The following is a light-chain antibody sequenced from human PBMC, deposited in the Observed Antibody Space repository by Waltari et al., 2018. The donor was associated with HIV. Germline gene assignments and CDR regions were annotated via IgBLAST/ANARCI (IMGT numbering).Light chain of an antibody. J-gene: IGLJ1*01. CDR3: GAWDDSLSGYV. CDR1: NSYVGSKP. V-gene: IGLV1-47*01. Sequence: QSVLTQPPSASGTLGQRVTISCPGSNSYVGSKPAYWVQQVQGTAPKLLIYRDYQRRSGIPDRFSGSKSGASASLTISGLRSEDEADYYCGAWDDSLSGYVFGTGTKVSVL. CDR2: RDY.